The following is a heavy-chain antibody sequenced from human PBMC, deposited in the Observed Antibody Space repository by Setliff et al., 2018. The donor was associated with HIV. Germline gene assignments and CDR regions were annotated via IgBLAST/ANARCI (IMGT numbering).Heavy chain of an antibody. D-gene: IGHD3-10*01. V-gene: IGHV4-38-2*02. CDR3: AVVRGANY. CDR1: GDFISSDYY. J-gene: IGHJ4*02. Sequence: KASETLSLTCTVSGDFISSDYYWGWIRQPPGKGLEWIGTLNHGGTTDYNPSLKSRVTISADTSTNQFSLKLSSMTAADTAVYFCAVVRGANYWGQGTMVTVSS. CDR2: LNHGGTT.